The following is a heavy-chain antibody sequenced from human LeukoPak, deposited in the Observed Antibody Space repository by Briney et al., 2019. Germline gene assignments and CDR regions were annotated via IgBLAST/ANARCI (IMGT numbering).Heavy chain of an antibody. Sequence: GGSLRLSCAASGFTFSSYEMNWVRQAPGKGLEWVSYISSSGSTIYYADSVKGRFTISRDNAKNSLYLKMNSLRAEDTAVYYCAELGITMIGGVWGKGTTVTISS. CDR1: GFTFSSYE. J-gene: IGHJ6*04. V-gene: IGHV3-48*03. D-gene: IGHD3-10*02. CDR3: AELGITMIGGV. CDR2: ISSSGSTI.